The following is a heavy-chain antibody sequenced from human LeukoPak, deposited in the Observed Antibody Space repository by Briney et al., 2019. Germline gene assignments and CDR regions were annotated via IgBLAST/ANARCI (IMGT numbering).Heavy chain of an antibody. CDR1: GGTFSSYA. V-gene: IGHV1-69*05. J-gene: IGHJ6*03. D-gene: IGHD1-26*01. CDR2: IIPIFGTA. Sequence: ASVKVSCKASGGTFSSYAISWVRQAPGQGLEWMGGIIPIFGTANYTQKFQGRVTITTDESTSTAYMELSSLRSEDTAVYYCARGKVGATTYYYYYMDVWGKGTTVTVSS. CDR3: ARGKVGATTYYYYYMDV.